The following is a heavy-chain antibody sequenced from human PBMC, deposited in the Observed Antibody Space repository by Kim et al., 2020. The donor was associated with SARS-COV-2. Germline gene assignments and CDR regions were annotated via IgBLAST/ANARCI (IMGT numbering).Heavy chain of an antibody. J-gene: IGHJ6*02. D-gene: IGHD6-13*01. V-gene: IGHV4-4*07. CDR1: GGSMDNYY. Sequence: SETLSLTCTVSGGSMDNYYWSWIRQPAGKGLEWIGRIYTTGTTYYNPSLKSRVTMSLDTSKTQFSLKLSSVTAADSAVYSCARDQSGIADYYGMDVWGQG. CDR3: ARDQSGIADYYGMDV. CDR2: IYTTGTT.